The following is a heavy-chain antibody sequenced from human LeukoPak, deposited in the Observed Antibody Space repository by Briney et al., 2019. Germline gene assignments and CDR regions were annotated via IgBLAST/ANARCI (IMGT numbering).Heavy chain of an antibody. CDR1: GFTFSSYS. CDR3: AKRSVAGTASPYYFDY. CDR2: ISSSSSYI. J-gene: IGHJ4*02. V-gene: IGHV3-21*04. D-gene: IGHD6-19*01. Sequence: GGSLRLSCAASGFTFSSYSMNWVRQAPGKGLEWVSSISSSSSYIYYADSVKGRFTISRDNAKNSLYLQMNSLRAEDTAVYYCAKRSVAGTASPYYFDYWGQGTLVTVSS.